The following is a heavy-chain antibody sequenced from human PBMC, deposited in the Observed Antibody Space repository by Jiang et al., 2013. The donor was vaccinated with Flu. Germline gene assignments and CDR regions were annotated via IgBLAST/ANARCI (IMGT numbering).Heavy chain of an antibody. J-gene: IGHJ4*02. Sequence: SLTCTVSGGSISSSSYYWGWIRQPPGKGLEWIGSIYYSGSTYYNPSLKSRVTISVDTSKNQFSLKLSSVTAADTAVYYCARQSAMLRGVIGYWGQGTLVTVSS. D-gene: IGHD3-10*01. CDR1: GGSISSSSYY. CDR3: ARQSAMLRGVIGY. V-gene: IGHV4-39*01. CDR2: IYYSGST.